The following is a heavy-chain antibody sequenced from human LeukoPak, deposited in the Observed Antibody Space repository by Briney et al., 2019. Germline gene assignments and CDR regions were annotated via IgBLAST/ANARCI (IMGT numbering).Heavy chain of an antibody. CDR1: GFTFSSYG. V-gene: IGHV3-30*18. CDR3: AKYSSSSNYYYGMDV. J-gene: IGHJ6*02. CDR2: ISYDGSNK. Sequence: GGSLRLSCAASGFTFSSYGMHWVRQAPGKGLEWVAVISYDGSNKYYADSVKGRFTISRDNSKNTLYLQMNSLRAEDTAVYYCAKYSSSSNYYYGMDVWGQGTTVTVSS. D-gene: IGHD6-13*01.